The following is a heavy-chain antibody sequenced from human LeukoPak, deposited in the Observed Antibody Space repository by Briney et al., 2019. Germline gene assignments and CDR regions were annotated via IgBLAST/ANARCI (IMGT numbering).Heavy chain of an antibody. D-gene: IGHD4-17*01. CDR1: GFTFRSYA. V-gene: IGHV3-64D*06. CDR3: AKESRDYGAALDY. J-gene: IGHJ4*02. Sequence: GGSLRLSCAASGFTFRSYAMHWVRLAPGKGLEYVSGISSNGGRRFYEDSVKGRFTISRDNSKDTLYLQMSSLRAEDTAVYYCAKESRDYGAALDYWGQGTLVTVSS. CDR2: ISSNGGRR.